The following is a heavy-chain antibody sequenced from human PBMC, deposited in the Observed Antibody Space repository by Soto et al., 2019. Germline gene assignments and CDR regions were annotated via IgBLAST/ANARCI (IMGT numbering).Heavy chain of an antibody. CDR2: IYYSGGT. D-gene: IGHD1-26*01. Sequence: SETLSLTCTVSGGSISSYYWSWIRQPPGKGLEWIGYIYYSGGTNYNPSLKSRVTISVDTSKNQFSLKLSSVTAADTAVYYCARGRSGIVGPSVLWGQGTLVTVSS. CDR3: ARGRSGIVGPSVL. J-gene: IGHJ4*02. CDR1: GGSISSYY. V-gene: IGHV4-59*01.